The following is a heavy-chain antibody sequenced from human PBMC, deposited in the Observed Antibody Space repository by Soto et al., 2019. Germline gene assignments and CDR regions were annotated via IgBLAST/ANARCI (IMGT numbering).Heavy chain of an antibody. D-gene: IGHD3-9*01. CDR1: GFTFSDHY. Sequence: GGSLRLSCAVSGFTFSDHYMDWVSQAPGKGLEWFGRTRNKANRYTTEYAPSVKGRFTSSRDDSKNSLYLQMNSLKTEDTAVYYCILMMGLFAIWGQGTMVTVSS. V-gene: IGHV3-72*01. J-gene: IGHJ3*02. CDR2: TRNKANRYTT. CDR3: ILMMGLFAI.